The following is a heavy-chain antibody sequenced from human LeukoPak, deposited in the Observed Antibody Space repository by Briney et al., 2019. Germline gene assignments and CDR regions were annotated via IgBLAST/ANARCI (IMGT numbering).Heavy chain of an antibody. CDR1: GFTFSDYY. Sequence: PGGSLPLLCAASGFTFSDYYVSWIRQAPGRGVEWFSYISSSGSTIYYADSVKGRFTISRDNAKNSLYLQMNSLRAEDTAVYYCARDYYDSSGYYYLYYYYGMDVWGQGTTVTVSS. V-gene: IGHV3-11*01. J-gene: IGHJ6*02. CDR3: ARDYYDSSGYYYLYYYYGMDV. D-gene: IGHD3-22*01. CDR2: ISSSGSTI.